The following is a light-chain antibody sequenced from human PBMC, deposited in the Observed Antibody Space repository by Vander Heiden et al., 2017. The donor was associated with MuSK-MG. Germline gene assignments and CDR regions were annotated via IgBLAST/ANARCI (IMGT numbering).Light chain of an antibody. CDR3: SSYSGSSNSRV. CDR2: DVT. Sequence: QSALTQPASVSGSPGQSITIPCTGTSSDVGDYDYVSWYQQHPGKAPKLIIYDVTNRPSGVSDRFSGSKSGNTASLTLSGLQAEDEADYYCSSYSGSSNSRVFGTGTKVTVL. V-gene: IGLV2-14*01. J-gene: IGLJ1*01. CDR1: SSDVGDYDY.